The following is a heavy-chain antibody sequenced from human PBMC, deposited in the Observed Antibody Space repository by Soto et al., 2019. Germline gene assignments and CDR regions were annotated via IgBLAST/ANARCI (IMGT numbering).Heavy chain of an antibody. V-gene: IGHV3-7*01. CDR3: ARDGQGINMVRGVIWFDP. CDR2: IKSDGSEK. J-gene: IGHJ5*02. Sequence: GGSLRLSCAASGFTFSSYWMSWVRQAPGKGLEWVANIKSDGSEKYYVDSVKGRFTISRDNAKNSLFLQMSSLRAGDTAVYYCARDGQGINMVRGVIWFDPWGQGTLVTVSS. CDR1: GFTFSSYW. D-gene: IGHD3-10*01.